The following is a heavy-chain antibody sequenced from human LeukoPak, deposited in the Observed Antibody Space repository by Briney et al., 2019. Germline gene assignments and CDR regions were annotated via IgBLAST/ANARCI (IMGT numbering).Heavy chain of an antibody. CDR3: AKDSRGTAPIFDY. Sequence: GRSLRLSCRASGFVLSVYTMSWVRQAAGRGLECISSISSSSGTTYYADSVKGRFTISRDNCKNTLYLQMNSLRAEDTAVYYCAKDSRGTAPIFDYWGQGTLVTVSS. D-gene: IGHD3-16*01. V-gene: IGHV3-23*01. CDR1: GFVLSVYT. J-gene: IGHJ4*02. CDR2: ISSSSGTT.